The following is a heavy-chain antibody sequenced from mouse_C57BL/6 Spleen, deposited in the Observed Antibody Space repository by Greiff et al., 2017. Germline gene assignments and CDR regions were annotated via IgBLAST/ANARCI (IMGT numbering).Heavy chain of an antibody. J-gene: IGHJ1*03. CDR2: IDPSDSET. CDR1: GYTFTSYW. Sequence: QVQLQQPGAELVRPGSSVKLSCKASGYTFTSYWLHWVKQRPIQGLEWIGNIDPSDSETHYNQKFKDKATLTVDKSSRTAYMQRSSLTSEDSAVYYCARWVRSYWYFDVWGTGTTVTVAS. D-gene: IGHD1-1*01. V-gene: IGHV1-52*01. CDR3: ARWVRSYWYFDV.